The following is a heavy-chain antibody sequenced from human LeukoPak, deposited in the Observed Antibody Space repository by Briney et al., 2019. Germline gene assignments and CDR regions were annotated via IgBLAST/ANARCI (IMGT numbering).Heavy chain of an antibody. CDR1: GGSFSGYY. D-gene: IGHD6-13*01. V-gene: IGHV4-34*01. J-gene: IGHJ4*02. Sequence: SETLSLTCAVYGGSFSGYYWSWIRQPPGKGLEWIGEINHSGSTNYNPSLKSRVTISVDTSKNQFSLKLSSVTAADTAVYYCARRGIAADFDYWGQGTLVTVSS. CDR2: INHSGST. CDR3: ARRGIAADFDY.